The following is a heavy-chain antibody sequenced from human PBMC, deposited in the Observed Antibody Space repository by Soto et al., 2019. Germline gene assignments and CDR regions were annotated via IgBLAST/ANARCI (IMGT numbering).Heavy chain of an antibody. J-gene: IGHJ6*02. CDR1: GYTFTSYD. D-gene: IGHD2-15*01. CDR2: MNPNSGNT. CDR3: ARVGYCSGGSCPTDPYYYYGMDV. Sequence: VASVKVSCKASGYTFTSYDINWVRQATGQGLEWMGWMNPNSGNTGYAQKFQGRVTMTRNTSISTAYMELSSLRSEDTAVYYCARVGYCSGGSCPTDPYYYYGMDVWGQGTTVTVSS. V-gene: IGHV1-8*01.